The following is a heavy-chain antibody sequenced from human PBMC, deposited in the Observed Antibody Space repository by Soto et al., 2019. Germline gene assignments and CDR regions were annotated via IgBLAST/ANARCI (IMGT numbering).Heavy chain of an antibody. J-gene: IGHJ6*02. V-gene: IGHV1-69*12. CDR2: IIPIFGTA. CDR1: GGTFSNYA. CDR3: ARGMVRFLDSPGVDV. D-gene: IGHD3-3*01. Sequence: QVQLVQSGAEVKKPGSSVKVSCKASGGTFSNYAMSWVRQAPGQGLEWMGGIIPIFGTANYAQKFHGRVTITADESTSTAYMELSSLRSEDTAVYYCARGMVRFLDSPGVDVWGQGTTVTVSS.